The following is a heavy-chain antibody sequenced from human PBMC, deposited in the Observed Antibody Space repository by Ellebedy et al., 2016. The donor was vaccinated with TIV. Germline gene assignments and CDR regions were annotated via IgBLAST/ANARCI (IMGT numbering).Heavy chain of an antibody. CDR3: ARVRYTLVYYYYYYNMDV. V-gene: IGHV3-7*01. CDR2: IKQDGSEK. Sequence: GGSLRLXXAASGFSFSSYWMSWVRQAPGKGLEWVANIKQDGSEKYYVDSVKGRFTISRDNAKNSLYLQMNSLRAEDTAVYYCARVRYTLVYYYYYYNMDVWGKGTTVTVSS. CDR1: GFSFSSYW. D-gene: IGHD2-2*02. J-gene: IGHJ6*03.